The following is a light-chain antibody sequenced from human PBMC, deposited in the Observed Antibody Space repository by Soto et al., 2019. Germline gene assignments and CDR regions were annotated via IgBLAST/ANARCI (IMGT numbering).Light chain of an antibody. CDR1: QGISSY. CDR3: QHRHSYPIT. Sequence: DIQLTQSPSFVSASVGDRVTITCRASQGISSYLAWYQQKPGKAPKLLIHTASTLQSGVPSRFSGSGSGTEFTLTISSLQPEDFETYYCQHRHSYPITFGQGTRLEIK. CDR2: TAS. V-gene: IGKV1-9*01. J-gene: IGKJ5*01.